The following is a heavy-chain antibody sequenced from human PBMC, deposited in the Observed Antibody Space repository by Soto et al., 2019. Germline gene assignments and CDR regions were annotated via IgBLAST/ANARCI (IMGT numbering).Heavy chain of an antibody. D-gene: IGHD1-7*01. CDR3: ASRDPGTSVDY. J-gene: IGHJ4*02. Sequence: KPSETLSVTCAVSGGSFTSNNWWTWFRQPPGQGLEWIGEIYRTGSTNYNPSLKSRVTISLDKSENQFSLKVTSLTAADTAVYYCASRDPGTSVDYWGQGTLVTVSS. CDR2: IYRTGST. V-gene: IGHV4-4*02. CDR1: GGSFTSNNW.